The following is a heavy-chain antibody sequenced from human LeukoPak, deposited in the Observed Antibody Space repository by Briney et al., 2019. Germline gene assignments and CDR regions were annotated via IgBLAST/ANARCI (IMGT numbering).Heavy chain of an antibody. J-gene: IGHJ4*01. CDR3: ARDHRYAFDN. Sequence: GGSLRLSCAASGFNFIDYSMNWVRQAPGKGLEWISYIGISSGNTKYADSVKGRFTISRNKARSSLYLQMNSLRVEDTAVYYCARDHRYAFDNWGHGTLVTVSS. CDR1: GFNFIDYS. CDR2: IGISSGNT. V-gene: IGHV3-48*01. D-gene: IGHD5-12*01.